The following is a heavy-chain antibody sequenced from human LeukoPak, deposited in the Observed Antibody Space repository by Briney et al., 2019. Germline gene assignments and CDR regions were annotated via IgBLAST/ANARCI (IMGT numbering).Heavy chain of an antibody. CDR3: ARVRSGYSHRQRVSPPLGEYFDY. J-gene: IGHJ4*02. CDR2: INHSGST. V-gene: IGHV4-34*01. D-gene: IGHD5-12*01. CDR1: GGSFSGYY. Sequence: PSETLSLTCAVYGGSFSGYYWSWIRQPPGKGLEWIGEINHSGSTNYNPSLKSRVTISVDTSKNQFSLKLSSVTAADTAVYYCARVRSGYSHRQRVSPPLGEYFDYWGQGTLVTVSS.